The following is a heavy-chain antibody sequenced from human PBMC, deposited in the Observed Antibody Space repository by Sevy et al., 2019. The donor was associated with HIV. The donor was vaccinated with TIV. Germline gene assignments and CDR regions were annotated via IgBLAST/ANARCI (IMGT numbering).Heavy chain of an antibody. CDR3: ARSTDYYDNSGYDS. D-gene: IGHD3-22*01. CDR1: GFTFSYYT. Sequence: GGSLRLSCAASGFTFSYYTMNWVRQAPGKGLEWVSSISSGSSYIFYADSMKGRFTVSRDNDKNSLFLQMNSLRDEDTALYYCARSTDYYDNSGYDSWGRGTLVTVSS. CDR2: ISSGSSYI. V-gene: IGHV3-21*03. J-gene: IGHJ4*02.